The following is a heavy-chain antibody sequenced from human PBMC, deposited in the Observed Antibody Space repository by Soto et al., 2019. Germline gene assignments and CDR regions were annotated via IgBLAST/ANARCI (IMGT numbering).Heavy chain of an antibody. J-gene: IGHJ6*03. V-gene: IGHV1-18*01. CDR3: ARMVRGSNIDYYRDIYV. CDR1: GYTFTSHG. Sequence: QVQLVQSGAVMKKPGASVKVSCKASGYTFTSHGLSWVRQAPGQGLEWMGWISASNGDTNYAQKYQGRVTVTTDTSPSTGYMELRSLRSEDTALYSCARMVRGSNIDYYRDIYVWGEGTTVTVSS. CDR2: ISASNGDT. D-gene: IGHD3-10*01.